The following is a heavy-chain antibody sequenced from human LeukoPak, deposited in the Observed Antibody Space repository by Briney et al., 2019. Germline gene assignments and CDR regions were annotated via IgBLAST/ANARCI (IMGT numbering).Heavy chain of an antibody. CDR1: GGSISSYY. Sequence: SETLSLTCTVSGGSISSYYWSWIRQPPGEGLEWIGYIYYSGSTNYNPSLKSRVTISVDTSKNQFSLKLSSVTAADTAVYYCAREVGATLYYWGQGTLVTVSS. V-gene: IGHV4-59*01. D-gene: IGHD1-26*01. CDR3: AREVGATLYY. CDR2: IYYSGST. J-gene: IGHJ4*02.